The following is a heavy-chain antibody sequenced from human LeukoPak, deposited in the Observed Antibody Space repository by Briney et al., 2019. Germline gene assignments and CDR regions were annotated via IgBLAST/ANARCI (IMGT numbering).Heavy chain of an antibody. D-gene: IGHD1-14*01. J-gene: IGHJ6*02. CDR1: GGSISSGGYS. CDR3: ARSDLRRNRYYYGMDV. Sequence: SETLSLTCAVSGGSISSGGYSWSWIRQPPGKGLEWIGYIYHSGSTYYNPSLKSRVTISVDRSKNQFSLKLSSVTAADTAVYYCARSDLRRNRYYYGMDVWGQGTTVTVSS. V-gene: IGHV4-30-2*01. CDR2: IYHSGST.